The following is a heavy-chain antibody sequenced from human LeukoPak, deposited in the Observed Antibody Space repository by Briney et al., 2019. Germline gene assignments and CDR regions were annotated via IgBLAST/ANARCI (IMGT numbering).Heavy chain of an antibody. J-gene: IGHJ4*02. V-gene: IGHV4-39*01. Sequence: SETLSLTCTVSGGSISSSSYYWGWIRQPPGKGLEWIGSIYYSGSTYYNPSLKSRVTISVDTSKNQFSLKLSSVTAADTAVYYCARRREDGNFDYWGQGTLVIVSS. D-gene: IGHD5-24*01. CDR2: IYYSGST. CDR3: ARRREDGNFDY. CDR1: GGSISSSSYY.